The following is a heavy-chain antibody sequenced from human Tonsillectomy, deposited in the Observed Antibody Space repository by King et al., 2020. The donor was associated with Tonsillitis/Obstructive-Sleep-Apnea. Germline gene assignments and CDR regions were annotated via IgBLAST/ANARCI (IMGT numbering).Heavy chain of an antibody. V-gene: IGHV3-15*01. CDR1: GINFKNAW. J-gene: IGHJ4*02. CDR2: IKTKIYCGTK. D-gene: IGHD4-17*01. Sequence: VQLVESGGGLVKPGGALRLALAAPGINFKNAWLVWVRRAPGKGLDGVGVIKTKIYCGTKDYAAPVRGRFTISSDDSKSTLYLQINGLKTEDTAVYYCITDPGDYEDYWGQGTLVIVSS. CDR3: ITDPGDYEDY.